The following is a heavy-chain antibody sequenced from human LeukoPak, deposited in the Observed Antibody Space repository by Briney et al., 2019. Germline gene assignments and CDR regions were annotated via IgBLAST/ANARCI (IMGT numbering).Heavy chain of an antibody. D-gene: IGHD6-19*01. Sequence: PSETLSLTCTVSGGSITSSSYYWGWIRQPPGKGLEWIGSIFHSGSTYYNPSLKSRVTISVDTSKNQFSLKLSSVTAADTAVYYCARSSRVAVAVFSYFDYWGQGTLVTVSS. V-gene: IGHV4-39*01. J-gene: IGHJ4*02. CDR1: GGSITSSSYY. CDR3: ARSSRVAVAVFSYFDY. CDR2: IFHSGST.